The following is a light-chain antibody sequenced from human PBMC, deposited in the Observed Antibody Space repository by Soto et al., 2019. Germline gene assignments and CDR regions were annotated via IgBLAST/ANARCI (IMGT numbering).Light chain of an antibody. Sequence: DIQMTQSPSTLSASVGDRVTITCRASQRISSWLAWYQQKPGKAPKLLIYKASSLESGVPSRFSGSGSGTEFTLTISSLQPDDFATYDCQTKGTFSQGTKVDIK. CDR1: QRISSW. J-gene: IGKJ1*01. CDR3: QTKGT. V-gene: IGKV1-5*03. CDR2: KAS.